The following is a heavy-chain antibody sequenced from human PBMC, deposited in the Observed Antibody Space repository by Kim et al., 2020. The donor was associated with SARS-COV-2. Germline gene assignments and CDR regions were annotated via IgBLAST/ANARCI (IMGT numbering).Heavy chain of an antibody. V-gene: IGHV1-46*01. CDR3: ARDLVGCSGGSCYLRMDV. D-gene: IGHD2-15*01. J-gene: IGHJ6*02. CDR1: GYTFTSYY. CDR2: INPSGCST. Sequence: ASVKVSCKASGYTFTSYYMHWVRQAPGQGLEWMEIINPSGCSTSYAQKFQGRVTMTRDTSTSTVYMELSSLRSEDTAVYYCARDLVGCSGGSCYLRMDVWGQGTTVTVSS.